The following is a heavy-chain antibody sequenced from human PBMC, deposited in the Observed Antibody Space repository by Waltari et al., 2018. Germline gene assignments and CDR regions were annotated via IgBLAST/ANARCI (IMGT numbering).Heavy chain of an antibody. D-gene: IGHD4-17*01. CDR3: AREGDYGSYFEF. V-gene: IGHV1-2*02. Sequence: QAHLVLPGAELKKPGASVKVSCKASGDTFNAFYIHWVRHAPGQGPEWLRYINPHSGATRYARQFQGRVTLTADRAIDTAYMELNSLKSDDTAMYYCAREGDYGSYFEFGGQGTLVTVSS. CDR2: INPHSGAT. CDR1: GDTFNAFY. J-gene: IGHJ4*02.